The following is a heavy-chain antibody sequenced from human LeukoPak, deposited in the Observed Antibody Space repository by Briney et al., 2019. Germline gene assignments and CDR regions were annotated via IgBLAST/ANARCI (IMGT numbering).Heavy chain of an antibody. CDR3: SRGARDADYETWFDP. CDR2: VRTKGHSYAT. V-gene: IGHV3-73*01. CDR1: GFTFSGSS. J-gene: IGHJ5*02. Sequence: GGSLKISCAASGFTFSGSSMRWVRQASGKGLEWVGRVRTKGHSYATAYAASVKGRFSISRDDSKKTTYMQMNSLKAEDTAVYYCSRGARDADYETWFDPWGRGTLVTVSS. D-gene: IGHD4-17*01.